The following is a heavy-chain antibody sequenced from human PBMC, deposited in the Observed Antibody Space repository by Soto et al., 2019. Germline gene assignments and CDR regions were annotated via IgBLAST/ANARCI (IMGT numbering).Heavy chain of an antibody. CDR2: IIPIFGTA. V-gene: IGHV1-69*12. CDR3: AADSSRYHPSYYYGMDV. D-gene: IGHD3-22*01. Sequence: QVQLVQSGAEVKKPGSSVKVSCKASGGTFSSYAISWVRQAPGQGLEWMGGIIPIFGTANYAQKFQGRVTITADESTSTAYMELSSLRSEDTAVYYCAADSSRYHPSYYYGMDVWGQGTTVTVSS. J-gene: IGHJ6*02. CDR1: GGTFSSYA.